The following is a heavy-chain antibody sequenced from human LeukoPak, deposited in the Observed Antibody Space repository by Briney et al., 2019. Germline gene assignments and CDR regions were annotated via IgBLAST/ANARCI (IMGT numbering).Heavy chain of an antibody. CDR1: GYSFTTYW. CDR3: ARQKGDSSGYWY. D-gene: IGHD3-22*01. CDR2: IYPGDSDI. Sequence: GESLKISCEGSGYSFTTYWIGWVRPMPGEGLEWMGIIYPGDSDIRYSPSFQGQVTISADKSISTAYLQWSSLKASDTAMYYCARQKGDSSGYWYWGQGTLVTVSS. V-gene: IGHV5-51*01. J-gene: IGHJ4*02.